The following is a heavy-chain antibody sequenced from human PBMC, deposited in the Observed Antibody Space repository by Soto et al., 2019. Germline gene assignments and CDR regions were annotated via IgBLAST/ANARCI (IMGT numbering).Heavy chain of an antibody. J-gene: IGHJ4*02. Sequence: GGSLRLSCAASGFTFGNYAMSWVRQAPGKGLEWVSAISGNGAGTYYADPVKGRFTISRDNSKNTLYLQMNSLRAEDTAVYYCAKDLQSWPLHFDYWGQGTLVTVSS. CDR1: GFTFGNYA. V-gene: IGHV3-23*01. CDR2: ISGNGAGT. CDR3: AKDLQSWPLHFDY.